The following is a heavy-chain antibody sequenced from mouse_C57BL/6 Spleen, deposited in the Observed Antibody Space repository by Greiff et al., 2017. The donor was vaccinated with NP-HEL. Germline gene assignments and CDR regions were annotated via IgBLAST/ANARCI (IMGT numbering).Heavy chain of an antibody. V-gene: IGHV5-4*01. CDR2: ISDGGSYT. D-gene: IGHD1-1*01. Sequence: DVQLVESGGGLVKPGGSLKLSCAASGFTFSSYAMSWVRQTPEKRLEWVATISDGGSYTYYPDNVKGRFTISRDNAKNNLYLQMSHLKSEDTAMYYCARDSSYYAMDYWGQGTSVTVSA. CDR1: GFTFSSYA. J-gene: IGHJ4*01. CDR3: ARDSSYYAMDY.